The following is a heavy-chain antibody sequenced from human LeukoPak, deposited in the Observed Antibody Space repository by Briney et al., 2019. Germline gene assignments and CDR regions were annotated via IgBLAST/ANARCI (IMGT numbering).Heavy chain of an antibody. CDR3: ARESPPAIVVVPAAIYY. CDR2: ISSSGSTI. CDR1: GFTFSDYY. V-gene: IGHV3-11*01. Sequence: GGSLRLSCAASGFTFSDYYMSWIRQAPGKGLEWVSYISSSGSTIYYADSVKGRFTISRDNAKNSLYLQMNSLRAEDTVVYYCARESPPAIVVVPAAIYYWGQGTLVTVSS. D-gene: IGHD2-2*01. J-gene: IGHJ4*02.